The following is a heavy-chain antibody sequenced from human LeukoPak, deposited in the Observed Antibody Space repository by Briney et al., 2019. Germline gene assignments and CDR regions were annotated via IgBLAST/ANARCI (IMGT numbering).Heavy chain of an antibody. CDR1: GFTFSSYA. V-gene: IGHV3-30*01. J-gene: IGHJ4*02. Sequence: GGSLRLSCAASGFTFSSYAMHWVRQAPGKGVEWVAVISYDGSNKYYADSVKGRFTISRDNSKNTLYLQMNSLRAEDTAVYYCASESIYSPRFDYWGQGTLVTVSS. D-gene: IGHD6-6*01. CDR2: ISYDGSNK. CDR3: ASESIYSPRFDY.